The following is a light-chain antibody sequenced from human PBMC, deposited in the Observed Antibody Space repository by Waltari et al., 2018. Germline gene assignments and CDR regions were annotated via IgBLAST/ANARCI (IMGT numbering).Light chain of an antibody. Sequence: QSVTISCTGTSSDVGGFNYVSWYQQHPGKAPKLMIYEVSKRPSGVPDRFSGSKSGNTASLTVSGLQADDEADYYCSSYAGSNAHVVFGGGTKLTVL. V-gene: IGLV2-8*01. CDR1: SSDVGGFNY. CDR3: SSYAGSNAHVV. J-gene: IGLJ2*01. CDR2: EVS.